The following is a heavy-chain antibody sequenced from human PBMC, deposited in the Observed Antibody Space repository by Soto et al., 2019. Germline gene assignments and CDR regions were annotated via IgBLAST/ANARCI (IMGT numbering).Heavy chain of an antibody. CDR1: GFTFSLYW. V-gene: IGHV3-74*03. D-gene: IGHD2-21*01. Sequence: GGSLRLSCAASGFTFSLYWMHWVRQAPGKGLVWVSRINSDGSETTYADSVKGRFTVSRDNAKNTLYVQMDSLRAEDTAVYYCASGESDSRYYFDYWGQGTLVTVSS. CDR2: INSDGSET. J-gene: IGHJ4*02. CDR3: ASGESDSRYYFDY.